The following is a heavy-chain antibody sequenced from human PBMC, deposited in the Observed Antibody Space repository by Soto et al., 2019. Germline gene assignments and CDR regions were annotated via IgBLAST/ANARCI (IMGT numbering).Heavy chain of an antibody. V-gene: IGHV3-64*01. CDR3: ARDRCTNGVCYAPSDY. Sequence: GGPLRLSCATSGFTFSTYAMHWVRQAPGKGLEYVSAISSNGRSTYYANSVKGRFTISRDNSKNTLYLQMDSLRAEDMAVYYCARDRCTNGVCYAPSDYWGQGTLVTVS. CDR2: ISSNGRST. CDR1: GFTFSTYA. J-gene: IGHJ4*02. D-gene: IGHD2-8*01.